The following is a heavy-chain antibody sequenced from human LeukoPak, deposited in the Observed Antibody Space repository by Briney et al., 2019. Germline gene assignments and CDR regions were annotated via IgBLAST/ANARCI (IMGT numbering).Heavy chain of an antibody. J-gene: IGHJ6*03. CDR1: GYTFTNSY. Sequence: ASVKVSCKASGYTFTNSYIHWVRQAPGQVLEWMGLINPDGGNTNYAQNFQGRVTLTRDTSTSTVYMELSSLRSEDTAVYYCARGSLEYLLNHYYYMDVWGKGTTVTVSS. V-gene: IGHV1-46*01. CDR2: INPDGGNT. D-gene: IGHD3-3*01. CDR3: ARGSLEYLLNHYYYMDV.